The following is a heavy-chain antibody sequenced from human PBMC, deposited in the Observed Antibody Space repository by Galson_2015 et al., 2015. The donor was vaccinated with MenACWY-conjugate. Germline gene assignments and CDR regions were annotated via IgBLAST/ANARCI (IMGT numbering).Heavy chain of an antibody. CDR3: ARPGGSGSETWFDP. CDR2: IYPGDSDT. J-gene: IGHJ5*02. Sequence: TGLEWMGIIYPGDSDTRYSPSFQGQVTISADKSISTAYLQWSSLKASDTAMYYCARPGGSGSETWFDPWGQGTLVAVSS. V-gene: IGHV5-51*01. D-gene: IGHD3-10*01.